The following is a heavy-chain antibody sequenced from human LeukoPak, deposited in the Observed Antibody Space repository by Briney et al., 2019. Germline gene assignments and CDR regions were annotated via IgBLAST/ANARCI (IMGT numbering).Heavy chain of an antibody. CDR2: INPNSGVT. J-gene: IGHJ4*02. D-gene: IGHD4-17*01. Sequence: GASVKVSCKASGYTFSGFYIHWVRQAPGQGLEWMGWINPNSGVTNYAQKLQGRVTITRDTSIDTAYMQLSRLRSDDTAVYYCARGYDYGDYRFDYWGQGTLVTVSS. V-gene: IGHV1-2*02. CDR3: ARGYDYGDYRFDY. CDR1: GYTFSGFY.